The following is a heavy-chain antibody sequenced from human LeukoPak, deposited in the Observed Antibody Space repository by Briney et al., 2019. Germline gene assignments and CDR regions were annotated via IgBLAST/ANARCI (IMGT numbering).Heavy chain of an antibody. CDR3: ARDTGSSWYPEYFHH. V-gene: IGHV4-59*01. Sequence: SETLSLTCSVSGDSISGYYWSWLRQPPGKGPECIGYISYSGSTKYSPSLKSRVTISIDTSRNQFSLKVTSVTAADTAVYYCARDTGSSWYPEYFHHGGQGTLVTVSS. CDR1: GDSISGYY. J-gene: IGHJ1*01. CDR2: ISYSGST. D-gene: IGHD6-13*01.